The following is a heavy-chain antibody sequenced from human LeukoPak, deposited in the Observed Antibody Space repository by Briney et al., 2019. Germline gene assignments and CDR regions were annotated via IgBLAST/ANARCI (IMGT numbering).Heavy chain of an antibody. Sequence: GSLRLSCAASGFTFSSYAMSWVRQAPGKGLEWVSAISGSGGSTYYADSVKGRFTISRDNSKNTLYLQMNSLRAEDTAVYYCAKSGIAVAGTPVWYDYWGQGTLVTVSS. CDR3: AKSGIAVAGTPVWYDY. CDR1: GFTFSSYA. V-gene: IGHV3-23*01. J-gene: IGHJ4*02. D-gene: IGHD6-19*01. CDR2: ISGSGGST.